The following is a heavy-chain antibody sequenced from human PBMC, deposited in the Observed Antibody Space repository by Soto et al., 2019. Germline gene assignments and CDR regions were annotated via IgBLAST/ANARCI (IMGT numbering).Heavy chain of an antibody. D-gene: IGHD2-15*01. V-gene: IGHV1-18*01. CDR3: ARDIVVVVAATSSYYYYYYGMDV. Sequence: ASVKVSCKASGYTFTSYGISWVRQAPGQGLEWMGWISAYNGNTNYAQKLQGRVTMTTDTSTSTAYMELRSLRSDDTAVYYWARDIVVVVAATSSYYYYYYGMDVWGQGTTVTVSS. CDR1: GYTFTSYG. CDR2: ISAYNGNT. J-gene: IGHJ6*02.